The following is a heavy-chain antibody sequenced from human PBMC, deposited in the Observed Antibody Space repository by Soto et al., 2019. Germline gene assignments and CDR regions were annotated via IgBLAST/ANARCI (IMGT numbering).Heavy chain of an antibody. J-gene: IGHJ6*02. D-gene: IGHD3-3*01. V-gene: IGHV1-3*01. CDR3: ARGDCILRFFSKSYGMAV. CDR1: GYTFTSYA. Sequence: ASVKVSCKASGYTFTSYAMHWVRQAPGQRLEWMGWINAGNGNTKYSQKFQGRVTITRDTSASTAYMELSSLRSEDTAVYYCARGDCILRFFSKSYGMAVWGQGSTVTVYS. CDR2: INAGNGNT.